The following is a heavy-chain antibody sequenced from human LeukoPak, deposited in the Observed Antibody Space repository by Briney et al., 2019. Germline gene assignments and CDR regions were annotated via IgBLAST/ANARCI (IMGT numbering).Heavy chain of an antibody. D-gene: IGHD3-16*01. V-gene: IGHV6-1*01. CDR1: GYSFSSYSVA. Sequence: LSQTLTLPCAISGYSFSSYSVAWDWIRQSPARGLEWGGRTYYRSKWSNNYAVSVRSRITIQPDTSRSQFSLQLNSVTHADAAAYYCVSSRGGDFDHWGQGTLVTVSS. CDR2: TYYRSKWSN. CDR3: VSSRGGDFDH. J-gene: IGHJ4*02.